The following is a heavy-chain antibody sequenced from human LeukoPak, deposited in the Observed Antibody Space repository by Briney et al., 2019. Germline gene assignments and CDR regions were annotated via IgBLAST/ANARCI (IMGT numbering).Heavy chain of an antibody. D-gene: IGHD7-27*01. CDR3: ARDMWGTFDY. J-gene: IGHJ4*02. V-gene: IGHV3-74*03. CDR2: MSPDGSDT. Sequence: GGSLRLSRAASGFTFRDFWMHWVRQAPGKGPVWVSRMSPDGSDTKYADSVKGRFTISRDNAENTMYLQMSSLRAEDTAVYYCARDMWGTFDYWGQGALVTVSS. CDR1: GFTFRDFW.